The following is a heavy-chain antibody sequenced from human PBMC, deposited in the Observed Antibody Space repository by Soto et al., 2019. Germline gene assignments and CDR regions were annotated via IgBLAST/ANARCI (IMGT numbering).Heavy chain of an antibody. CDR3: AREKFGAAAGTFSLYYYYGMDV. CDR2: IYSGGST. CDR1: GFTVSSNY. Sequence: PGGSLRLSCAASGFTVSSNYMSWVRQAPGKGLEWVSVIYSGGSTYYADSVKGRFTISRDNSKNTLYLQMNSLRAEDTAVYYCAREKFGAAAGTFSLYYYYGMDVWGQGTTVTVSS. D-gene: IGHD6-13*01. J-gene: IGHJ6*02. V-gene: IGHV3-53*01.